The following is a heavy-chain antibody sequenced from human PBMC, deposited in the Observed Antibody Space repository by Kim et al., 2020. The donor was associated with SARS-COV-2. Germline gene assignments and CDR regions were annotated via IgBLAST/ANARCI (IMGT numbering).Heavy chain of an antibody. D-gene: IGHD3-22*01. V-gene: IGHV3-23*01. J-gene: IGHJ4*02. Sequence: VEGRFTISRDNSKNTLYLQMNSLRAEDTAVYYCAKDGPYYYDSSGYYTDYWGQGTLVTVSS. CDR3: AKDGPYYYDSSGYYTDY.